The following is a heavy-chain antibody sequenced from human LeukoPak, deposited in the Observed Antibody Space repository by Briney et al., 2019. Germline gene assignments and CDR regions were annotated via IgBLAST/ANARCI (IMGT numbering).Heavy chain of an antibody. CDR3: ARGFDSSGYYPGENSFDY. CDR2: ISSSSSYI. V-gene: IGHV3-21*01. Sequence: GGSLRLSCAASGFTVSSNYMSWVRQAPGKGLEWVSSISSSSSYIYYADSVKGRFTISRDNAKNSLYLQMNSLRAEDTAVYYCARGFDSSGYYPGENSFDYWGQGTLVTVSS. CDR1: GFTVSSNY. D-gene: IGHD3-22*01. J-gene: IGHJ4*02.